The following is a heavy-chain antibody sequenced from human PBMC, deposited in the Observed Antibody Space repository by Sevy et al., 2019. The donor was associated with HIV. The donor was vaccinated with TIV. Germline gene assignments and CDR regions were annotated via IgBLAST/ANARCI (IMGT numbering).Heavy chain of an antibody. CDR1: GFNFNNHA. J-gene: IGHJ4*02. Sequence: GGSQRLSCVASGFNFNNHAMSWVRQAPGKGLEWLSAVSYDRRNTDYSDFLKGRFTISRDNSKNTLYLDINSLRVEDTAVYFCAKVGGGTSWAFKYLEYWGRGTLVTVSS. D-gene: IGHD3-16*01. CDR2: VSYDRRNT. CDR3: AKVGGGTSWAFKYLEY. V-gene: IGHV3-30*18.